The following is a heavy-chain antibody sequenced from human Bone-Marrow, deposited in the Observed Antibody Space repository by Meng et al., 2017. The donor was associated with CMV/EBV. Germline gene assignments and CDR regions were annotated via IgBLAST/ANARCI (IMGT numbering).Heavy chain of an antibody. J-gene: IGHJ6*02. CDR1: GFTFSSYS. V-gene: IGHV3-21*01. CDR3: ARDPATHYDFWSGYLSGYYYGMDV. D-gene: IGHD3-3*01. Sequence: GGSLRLSCAASGFTFSSYSMNWVRQAPGKGLEWVSSISSSSSYIYYADSVKGRFTISRDNAKNSLYLQMNSLRAEDTAVYYCARDPATHYDFWSGYLSGYYYGMDVWGQGTTVTVSS. CDR2: ISSSSSYI.